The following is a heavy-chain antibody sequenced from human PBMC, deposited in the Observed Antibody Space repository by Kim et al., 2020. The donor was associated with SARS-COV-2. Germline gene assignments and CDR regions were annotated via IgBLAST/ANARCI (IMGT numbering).Heavy chain of an antibody. CDR2: ISGSGGST. V-gene: IGHV3-23*01. J-gene: IGHJ6*02. D-gene: IGHD3-10*01. Sequence: GGSLRLSCAASGFTFSSYAMSWVRQAPGKGLEWVSAISGSGGSTYYADSVKGRFTISRDNSKNTLYLQMNSLRAEDTAVYYCAKMPGKTGNRSYYYYGMDVWGQGTTVTVSS. CDR3: AKMPGKTGNRSYYYYGMDV. CDR1: GFTFSSYA.